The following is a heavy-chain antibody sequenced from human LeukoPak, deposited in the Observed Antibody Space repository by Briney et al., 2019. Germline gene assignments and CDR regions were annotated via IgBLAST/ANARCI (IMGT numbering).Heavy chain of an antibody. CDR3: ASDGFDI. J-gene: IGHJ3*02. CDR2: INDGNGNT. CDR1: GYGFTTHA. Sequence: ASVKVSCKASGYGFTTHAMYWVRQAPGQRLEWMGWINDGNGNTKYSQKFQGRVTMTRDTSASTAYMELSSLRFEDTGVYYCASDGFDIWGQGTMVTVSS. V-gene: IGHV1-3*01.